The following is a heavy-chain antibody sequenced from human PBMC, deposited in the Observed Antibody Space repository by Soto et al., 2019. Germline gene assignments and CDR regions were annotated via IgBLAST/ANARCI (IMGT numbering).Heavy chain of an antibody. J-gene: IGHJ4*02. Sequence: SVKVSCKASGGTFSSYAISWGRQAPGQGLEWMGGIIPIFGTANYAQKFQGRVTITADESTSTAYMELSSLRSEDTAVYYCATEDYGDYLYWGQGTLVTASS. CDR2: IIPIFGTA. CDR3: ATEDYGDYLY. CDR1: GGTFSSYA. V-gene: IGHV1-69*01. D-gene: IGHD4-17*01.